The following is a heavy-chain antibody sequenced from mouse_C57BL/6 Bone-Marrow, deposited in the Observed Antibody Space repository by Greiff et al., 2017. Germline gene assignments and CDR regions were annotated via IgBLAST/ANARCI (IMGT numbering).Heavy chain of an antibody. CDR1: GYTFTSYW. D-gene: IGHD1-1*01. V-gene: IGHV1-7*01. Sequence: QVQLQQPGAELAKPGASVKLSCKASGYTFTSYWMHWVKQRPGQGLEWIGYINPSSGYTKYNQKFKDKATLTADKSSSTAYRQLSSLTDEDSAVYYCANTVVYFDYWGQGTTLTVSS. CDR2: INPSSGYT. CDR3: ANTVVYFDY. J-gene: IGHJ2*01.